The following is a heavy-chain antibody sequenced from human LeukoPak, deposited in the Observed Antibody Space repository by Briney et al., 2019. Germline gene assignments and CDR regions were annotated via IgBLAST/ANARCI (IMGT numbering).Heavy chain of an antibody. J-gene: IGHJ6*03. Sequence: GGSLRLSCADSGFAFSGNLMSWVRQVPGKGLVWVSHINSDGRIIRYADSVKGRFTISRDKANNTLYLQMNSLRAEDTGVYYCARYLYAFALDVWGKGTTVTVS. CDR3: ARYLYAFALDV. D-gene: IGHD2-8*01. V-gene: IGHV3-74*01. CDR2: INSDGRII. CDR1: GFAFSGNL.